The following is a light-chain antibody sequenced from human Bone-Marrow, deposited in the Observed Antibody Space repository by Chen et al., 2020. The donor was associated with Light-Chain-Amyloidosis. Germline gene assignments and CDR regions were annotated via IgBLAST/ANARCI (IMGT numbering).Light chain of an antibody. CDR2: WSS. J-gene: IGKJ5*01. CDR3: QQYYSTPT. V-gene: IGKV4-1*01. Sequence: IVMTQSPYSLGVSLGERSTIQCKSHRTLLSISDNKNHLAWYRQRLGQTPELLISWSSYRTSGGPDRFSGNGSGTDFTLYITDLQPEEVAVYHCQQYYSTPTFGQGTRL. CDR1: RTLLSISDNKNH.